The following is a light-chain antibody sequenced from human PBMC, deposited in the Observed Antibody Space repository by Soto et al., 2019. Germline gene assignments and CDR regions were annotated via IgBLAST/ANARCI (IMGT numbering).Light chain of an antibody. CDR1: QSVSSY. V-gene: IGKV3-11*01. CDR2: DAS. CDR3: QQRSNWPPFT. J-gene: IGKJ4*01. Sequence: EIVLTRSPATLSFSPGERATLSCRASQSVSSYLAWYQQKPGQAPRLLIYDASNRATGIPARFSGSGSGTDFTLTISSLEPEDFAVYYCQQRSNWPPFTFGGGTKVDI.